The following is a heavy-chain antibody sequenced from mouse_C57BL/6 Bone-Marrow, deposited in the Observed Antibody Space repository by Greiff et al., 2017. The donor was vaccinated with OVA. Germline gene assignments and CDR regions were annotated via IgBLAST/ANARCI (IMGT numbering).Heavy chain of an antibody. CDR3: AFYYGSSYRYFDV. V-gene: IGHV1-39*01. J-gene: IGHJ1*03. CDR2: INPNYGTI. Sequence: VQLKQSGPELVKPGASVKISCKASGYSFTDYNMNWVKQSNGKSLEWIGVINPNYGTISYNQKFKGKATLTVDQSSSTAYMQLNSLTSDDSAVYYCAFYYGSSYRYFDVWGTGTTVTVSS. D-gene: IGHD1-1*01. CDR1: GYSFTDYN.